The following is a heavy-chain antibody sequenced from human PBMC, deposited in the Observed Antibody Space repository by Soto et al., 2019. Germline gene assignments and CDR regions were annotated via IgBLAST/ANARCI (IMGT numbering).Heavy chain of an antibody. D-gene: IGHD3-3*01. CDR1: SGSISSSNW. CDR2: IYHSGST. CDR3: ARAYYDFWSTRDYYYYMDV. Sequence: SETLSLTCAVSSGSISSSNWWSWVRQPPGKGLEWIGEIYHSGSTNYNPSLKSRVTISVDKSKNQFSLKLSSVTAADTAVYYCARAYYDFWSTRDYYYYMDVWGKGTTVTVSS. V-gene: IGHV4-4*02. J-gene: IGHJ6*03.